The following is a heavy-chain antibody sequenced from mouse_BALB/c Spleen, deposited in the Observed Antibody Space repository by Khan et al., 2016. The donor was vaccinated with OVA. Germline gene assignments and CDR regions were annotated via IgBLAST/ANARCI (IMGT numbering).Heavy chain of an antibody. V-gene: IGHV1-7*01. CDR3: TKDRIDY. J-gene: IGHJ2*01. CDR1: GYTFTTYW. CDR2: INPTSGYT. Sequence: QVQLKQSGAELAKPGASVKMSCKASGYTFTTYWMHWVQQRPGQGLEWIGYINPTSGYTDYNEKFKDRATLSADRSSSTDYMQLSSLTCEDAAVYYCTKDRIDYWGQGTTLTVSS.